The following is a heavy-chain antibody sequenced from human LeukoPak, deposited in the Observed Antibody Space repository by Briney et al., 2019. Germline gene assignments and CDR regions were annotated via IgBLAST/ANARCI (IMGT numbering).Heavy chain of an antibody. CDR1: GGSFSGYY. CDR3: ARDNEVPAATPWYNWFDP. CDR2: INHSGST. D-gene: IGHD2-2*01. V-gene: IGHV4-34*01. Sequence: SETLSLTCAVYGGSFSGYYWSWIRQPPGKGLGWIGEINHSGSTNYNPSLKSRVTISVDTSKNQFSLKLSSVTAADTAVYYCARDNEVPAATPWYNWFDPWGQGTLVTVSS. J-gene: IGHJ5*02.